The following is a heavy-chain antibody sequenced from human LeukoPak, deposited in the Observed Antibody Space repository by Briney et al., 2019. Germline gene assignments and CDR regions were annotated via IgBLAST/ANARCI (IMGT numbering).Heavy chain of an antibody. Sequence: GRSLRLSCAASGFTFSSYGMHWVRQAPGKGLEWVAVIWYDGSNKYYADSVKGRFTISRDNSKNTLYLQMNSLRAEDTAVYYCARDVRYFDWLSLVDYWDQGTLVTVSS. CDR3: ARDVRYFDWLSLVDY. CDR1: GFTFSSYG. D-gene: IGHD3-9*01. V-gene: IGHV3-33*01. CDR2: IWYDGSNK. J-gene: IGHJ4*02.